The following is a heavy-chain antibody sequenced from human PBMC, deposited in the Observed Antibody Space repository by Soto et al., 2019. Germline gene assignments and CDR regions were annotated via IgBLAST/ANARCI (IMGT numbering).Heavy chain of an antibody. CDR1: GASLSIISYY. Sequence: SETLSLTCTVSGASLSIISYYWGWIRQPPGKGLEWVGSIFFTGNIYYNPSLKSRVTISVDTSRNQFSLMVNSVTAADTAVYYGASRHCSGGSCYNTGFDCWGQGALVTVPQ. V-gene: IGHV4-39*01. J-gene: IGHJ4*02. D-gene: IGHD2-15*01. CDR3: ASRHCSGGSCYNTGFDC. CDR2: IFFTGNI.